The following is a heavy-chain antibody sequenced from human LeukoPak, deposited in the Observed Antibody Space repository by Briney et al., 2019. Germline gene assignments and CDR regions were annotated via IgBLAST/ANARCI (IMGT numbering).Heavy chain of an antibody. Sequence: GGSLRLSCAASGFTFSSYAMSWARQAPGKGLEWVSSISCSGGSTYYADSVKGRFTISRDNSKNSLYLQMNSLRAEDTAVYYCAKVRGGTIFGVVTGPYYMDVWGKGTTVTVSS. CDR3: AKVRGGTIFGVVTGPYYMDV. CDR2: ISCSGGST. CDR1: GFTFSSYA. V-gene: IGHV3-23*01. J-gene: IGHJ6*03. D-gene: IGHD3-3*01.